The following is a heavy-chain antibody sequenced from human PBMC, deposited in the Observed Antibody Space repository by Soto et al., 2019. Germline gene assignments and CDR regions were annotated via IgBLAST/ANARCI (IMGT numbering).Heavy chain of an antibody. Sequence: SETLSLTCTVSGGSISSYYWSWIRQPPGKGLEWIGYIYYSGSTNYNPSLKSRVTIPVDTSKNQFSLKLSSVTAADTAVYYCASSNIAVAGFYYYGMDVWGRGTTVTVS. CDR1: GGSISSYY. V-gene: IGHV4-59*01. D-gene: IGHD6-13*01. CDR2: IYYSGST. CDR3: ASSNIAVAGFYYYGMDV. J-gene: IGHJ6*02.